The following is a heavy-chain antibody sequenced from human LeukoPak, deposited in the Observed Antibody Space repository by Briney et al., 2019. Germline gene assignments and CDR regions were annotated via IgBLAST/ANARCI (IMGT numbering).Heavy chain of an antibody. CDR1: GDSISSYY. CDR3: ASYYYDSSGYYLDY. V-gene: IGHV4-59*01. Sequence: SETLSLTCTVSGDSISSYYWSWLRQPPGKGLEWIGYIYYSGSTNYNPSLKSRVTISVDTSKNQFSLKLSSVTAADTAVYYCASYYYDSSGYYLDYWGQGTLVTVSS. CDR2: IYYSGST. J-gene: IGHJ4*02. D-gene: IGHD3-22*01.